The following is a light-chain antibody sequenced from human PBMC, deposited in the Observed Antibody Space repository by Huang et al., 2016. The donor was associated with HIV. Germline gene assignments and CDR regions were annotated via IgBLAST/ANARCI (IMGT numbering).Light chain of an antibody. CDR3: QQYNSYPVT. V-gene: IGKV1-5*01. J-gene: IGKJ2*01. CDR2: DAS. CDR1: QSISHW. Sequence: DIQMTQSPFTLSASVGDRVTITCRASQSISHWLAWYQQKPGKAPKLLIYDASRLESGVPSKYSGSGPGTEFTLTISSLQPDNSATYYCQQYNSYPVTFGQGTKLEIK.